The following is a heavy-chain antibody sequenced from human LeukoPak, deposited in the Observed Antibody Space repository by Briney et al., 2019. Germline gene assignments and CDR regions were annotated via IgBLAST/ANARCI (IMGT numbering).Heavy chain of an antibody. CDR3: ASGFYCSSTSCNDY. V-gene: IGHV3-48*01. CDR2: ISGAGGNV. J-gene: IGHJ4*02. CDR1: GFTFRNYG. D-gene: IGHD2-2*01. Sequence: PGGSLRLSCAASGFTFRNYGLSWVRQAPGKGLEWVSYISGAGGNVNYADSVKGRFIISRDNGKNSLYLQMSSLRAEDTAVYYCASGFYCSSTSCNDYWGQGTLVTVSS.